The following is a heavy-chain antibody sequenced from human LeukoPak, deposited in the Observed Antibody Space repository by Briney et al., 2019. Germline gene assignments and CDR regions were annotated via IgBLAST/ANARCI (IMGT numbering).Heavy chain of an antibody. D-gene: IGHD2/OR15-2a*01. CDR2: I. CDR1: GFTFSNYE. CDR3: AREGLYGY. J-gene: IGHJ4*02. Sequence: PGGSLRLSCAASGFTFSNYEMNWVRQAPGKGLEWVSSIDSLKGRFTISRDNAKKSLYLQMNSLRAEDTAVYFCAREGLYGYWGQGTLVTVSS. V-gene: IGHV3-69-1*01.